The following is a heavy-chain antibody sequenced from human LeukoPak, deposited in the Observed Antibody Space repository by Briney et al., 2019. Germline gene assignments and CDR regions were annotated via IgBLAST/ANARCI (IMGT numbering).Heavy chain of an antibody. CDR3: ARDKPGILSGSYSGAFDI. CDR2: ISSNGGST. J-gene: IGHJ3*02. CDR1: GFTFSSYA. D-gene: IGHD1-26*01. V-gene: IGHV3-64*01. Sequence: PGGSLRLSCAASGFTFSSYAMHWVRQAPGKGLEYVSAISSNGGSTYYANSVKGRFTISRDNSKNTLYLQMGSLRAEDMAVYYCARDKPGILSGSYSGAFDIWGQGTMVTVSS.